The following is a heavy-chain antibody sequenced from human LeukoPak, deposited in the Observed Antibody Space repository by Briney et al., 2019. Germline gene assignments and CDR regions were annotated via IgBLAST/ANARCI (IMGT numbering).Heavy chain of an antibody. V-gene: IGHV3-7*01. J-gene: IGHJ6*03. CDR2: IKKDVGEK. CDR1: GFTFSSHW. CDR3: AKNGEPHYYMDV. D-gene: IGHD1-14*01. Sequence: PGGSLRLSCAASGFTFSSHWMTWIRQAPGKGLEWVASIKKDVGEKFYVDSVKGRFTISRDNAKNSLYLHMNSLRVEDTAVYYCAKNGEPHYYMDVLGKGTTVTVSS.